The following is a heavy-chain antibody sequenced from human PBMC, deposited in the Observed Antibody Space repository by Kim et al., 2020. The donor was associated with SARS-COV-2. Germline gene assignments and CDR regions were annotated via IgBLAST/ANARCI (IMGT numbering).Heavy chain of an antibody. V-gene: IGHV3-21*01. CDR3: ARISEMATTSADY. D-gene: IGHD1-1*01. J-gene: IGHJ4*02. CDR1: GFTFSSYS. Sequence: GGSLRLSCAASGFTFSSYSMNWVRQAPGKGLEWVSSISSSSSYIYYADSVKGRFTISRDNAKNSLYLQMNSLRAEDTAVYYCARISEMATTSADYWGQGTLVTVSS. CDR2: ISSSSSYI.